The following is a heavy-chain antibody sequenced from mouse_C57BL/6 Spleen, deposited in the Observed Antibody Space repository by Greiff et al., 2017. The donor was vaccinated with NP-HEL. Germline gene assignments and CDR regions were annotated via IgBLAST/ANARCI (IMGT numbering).Heavy chain of an antibody. CDR1: GYTFTSYW. V-gene: IGHV1-59*01. Sequence: QVQLQQPGAELVRPGTSVKLSCKASGYTFTSYWMHWVKQRPGQGLGWIGVIDPSDSYTNYNQKFKGKATLTVDTSSSTAYMQLSSLTSEDSAVYYCARSGNYVDYWGQGTTLTVSS. CDR2: IDPSDSYT. J-gene: IGHJ2*01. D-gene: IGHD1-3*01. CDR3: ARSGNYVDY.